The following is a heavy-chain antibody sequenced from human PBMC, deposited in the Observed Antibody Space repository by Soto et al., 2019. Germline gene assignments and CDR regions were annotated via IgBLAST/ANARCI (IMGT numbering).Heavy chain of an antibody. D-gene: IGHD6-13*01. V-gene: IGHV4-59*08. Sequence: QVQLQESGPGLVKPSETLSLTCTVSGGSISSYYWSWIRQPPGKGLEWIGYIYYSGSTNYNPSLKSRVTISVDTSKNQFSLKLSSVTAADTAVYYCARSHSSSWMDAFDIWGQGTMVTVSS. J-gene: IGHJ3*02. CDR3: ARSHSSSWMDAFDI. CDR1: GGSISSYY. CDR2: IYYSGST.